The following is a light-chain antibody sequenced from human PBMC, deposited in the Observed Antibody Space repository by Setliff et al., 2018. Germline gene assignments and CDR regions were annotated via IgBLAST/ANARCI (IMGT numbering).Light chain of an antibody. Sequence: QSALTQPASVSGSPGQSITVSCTGTNNDVGGYNYVSWFQQYPDRAPRLIIYDVNNRPSGISSRFSGSKSGNTASLTISGLQTDDEAHCYCCSYRKTDTLVDVFGTGTKVTVL. CDR3: CSYRKTDTLVDV. J-gene: IGLJ1*01. CDR2: DVN. CDR1: NNDVGGYNY. V-gene: IGLV2-14*03.